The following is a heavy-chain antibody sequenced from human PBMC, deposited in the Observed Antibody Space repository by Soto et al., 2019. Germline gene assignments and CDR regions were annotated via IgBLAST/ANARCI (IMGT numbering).Heavy chain of an antibody. CDR3: ARGPSGDKVDY. V-gene: IGHV4-30-4*01. J-gene: IGHJ4*02. CDR2: IYDGGIT. CDR1: GGSIRNGNHC. Sequence: QVQVQESGPGLVKHSETLYLTCTVSGGSIRNGNHCWSWVRQSPDKGQEWIGHIYDGGITYNNPSLNGRVTISIDTSKNQFSLRLSSVTATDTAVYYCARGPSGDKVDYWGQGILVTVSS. D-gene: IGHD7-27*01.